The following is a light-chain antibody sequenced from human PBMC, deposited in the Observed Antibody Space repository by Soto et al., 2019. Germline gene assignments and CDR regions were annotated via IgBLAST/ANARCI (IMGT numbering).Light chain of an antibody. CDR3: QQYGSSPPFT. CDR2: GVS. CDR1: QSVNNN. J-gene: IGKJ5*01. V-gene: IGKV3-20*01. Sequence: EIVLTQSPATLSLSPGEIATLSFSASQSVNNNLAWYQQKPGQAPRLLIHGVSTKATAIPDRISGGGSGTDFTLTITGLEPEDLAVYYCQQYGSSPPFTFGQGTRLEIK.